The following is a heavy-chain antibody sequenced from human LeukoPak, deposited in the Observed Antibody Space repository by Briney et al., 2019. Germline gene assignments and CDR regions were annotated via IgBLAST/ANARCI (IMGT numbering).Heavy chain of an antibody. CDR3: AKQTSVTCYSHIDY. Sequence: PGASLRLSCAASGFTLSSYAMSWVRQAPGKGLEWVSDIGISGGRTYYAKSVKGRFTISRDDSKDTLYLHMDSLRAEDTAVYYCAKQTSVTCYSHIDYWGQGTLVTVSS. D-gene: IGHD2-21*02. CDR2: IGISGGRT. CDR1: GFTLSSYA. J-gene: IGHJ4*02. V-gene: IGHV3-23*01.